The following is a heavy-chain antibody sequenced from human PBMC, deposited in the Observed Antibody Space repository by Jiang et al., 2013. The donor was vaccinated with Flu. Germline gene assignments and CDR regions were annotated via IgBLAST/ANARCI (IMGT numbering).Heavy chain of an antibody. Sequence: SGAEVKKPGSSVKVSCKASGGTFSSYAISWVRQAPGQGLEWMGRIIPILGIANYAQKFQGRVTITADKSTSTAYMELSSLRSEDTAVYYCARERGYSGYTDEINFDYWGQGTLVTVSS. CDR3: ARERGYSGYTDEINFDY. D-gene: IGHD5-12*01. J-gene: IGHJ4*02. V-gene: IGHV1-69*04. CDR1: GGTFSSYA. CDR2: IIPILGIA.